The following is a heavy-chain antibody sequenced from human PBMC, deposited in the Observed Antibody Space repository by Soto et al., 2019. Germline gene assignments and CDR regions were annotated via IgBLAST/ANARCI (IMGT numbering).Heavy chain of an antibody. Sequence: GGSLRLSCAASGFTFSNAWMSWVRQAPGKGLEWVGRIKSKTDGGTTDYAAPVKGRFTISRDDSKNTLYLQMNSLKTEDTAVYYCTTTDSSSFPYYYYYMDVWGKGTTVTVSS. D-gene: IGHD6-6*01. CDR3: TTTDSSSFPYYYYYMDV. J-gene: IGHJ6*03. CDR1: GFTFSNAW. CDR2: IKSKTDGGTT. V-gene: IGHV3-15*01.